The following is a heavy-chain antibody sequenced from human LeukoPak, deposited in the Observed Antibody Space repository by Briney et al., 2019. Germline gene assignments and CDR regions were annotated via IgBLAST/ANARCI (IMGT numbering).Heavy chain of an antibody. D-gene: IGHD5-18*01. CDR2: ITNTGTYK. CDR1: GFTFSSYS. CDR3: ARVLETAMVYGTFVY. V-gene: IGHV3-21*01. Sequence: GGSLRLSCAASGFTFSSYSMNWVRQAPGKGLEWVSSITNTGTYKFHADSMKGRFTISRDNSKNTLYLQMNSLRAEDTAVYYCARVLETAMVYGTFVYWGRGTLVTVSS. J-gene: IGHJ4*02.